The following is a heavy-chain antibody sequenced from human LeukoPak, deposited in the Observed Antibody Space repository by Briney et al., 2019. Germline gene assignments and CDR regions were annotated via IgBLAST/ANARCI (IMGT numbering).Heavy chain of an antibody. V-gene: IGHV3-20*04. Sequence: GGSLRPSCAASGFTFDDYGMSWVRQAPGKGLEWVSGINWNGGSTTYADSVRGRFTISRDNAKNSLYLQMSSLRAEDTALYYCVRETPIAVAGTIYFYFYMDVWGKGTTVTVSS. D-gene: IGHD6-19*01. CDR1: GFTFDDYG. J-gene: IGHJ6*03. CDR2: INWNGGST. CDR3: VRETPIAVAGTIYFYFYMDV.